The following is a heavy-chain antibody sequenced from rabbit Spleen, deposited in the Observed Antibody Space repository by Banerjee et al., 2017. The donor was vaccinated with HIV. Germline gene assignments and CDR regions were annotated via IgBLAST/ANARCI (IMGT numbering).Heavy chain of an antibody. CDR2: MDAGSSAFT. J-gene: IGHJ6*01. CDR1: GVSFSLSSY. Sequence: QSLEESGGDLVKPGASLTLTCTASGVSFSLSSYMCWVRQAPGKGLEWIACMDAGSSAFTYFATWAKGRFTISKTSSTTVTLQMTRLTAADTATYFCARDTSSSFSSYGMDLWGPGTLVTVS. V-gene: IGHV1S40*01. D-gene: IGHD1-1*01. CDR3: ARDTSSSFSSYGMDL.